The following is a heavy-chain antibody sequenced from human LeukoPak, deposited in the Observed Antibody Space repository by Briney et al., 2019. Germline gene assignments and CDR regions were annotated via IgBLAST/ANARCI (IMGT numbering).Heavy chain of an antibody. V-gene: IGHV4-39*07. CDR3: ARDHGVAVAATQDYYYYYGMDV. CDR1: GGSIRSSYYY. Sequence: SETLSLTCTVSGGSIRSSYYYWGWIRQPPGKGLEWIGSIYDSGSTYYNPSLKSRVTISVDTSKNQFSLKLSSVTAADTAVYYCARDHGVAVAATQDYYYYYGMDVWGQGTTVTVSS. J-gene: IGHJ6*02. D-gene: IGHD2-15*01. CDR2: IYDSGST.